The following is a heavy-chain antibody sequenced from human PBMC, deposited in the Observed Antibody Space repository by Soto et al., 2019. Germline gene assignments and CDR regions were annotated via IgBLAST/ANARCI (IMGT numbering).Heavy chain of an antibody. V-gene: IGHV5-51*01. J-gene: IGHJ5*02. CDR3: ARRLERDWFDP. Sequence: GESLKISCKGSGYSFTTYWIAWVRQLPGKGLEWMGIIYPGDSDTRYNPSFQGQVTISADKSISTAYLQWNSLKASDTAIYYCARRLERDWFDPWGQGTLVTV. CDR2: IYPGDSDT. CDR1: GYSFTTYW.